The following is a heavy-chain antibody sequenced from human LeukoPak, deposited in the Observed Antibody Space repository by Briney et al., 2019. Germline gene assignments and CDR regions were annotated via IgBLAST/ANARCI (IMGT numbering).Heavy chain of an antibody. CDR2: INPNSGGT. CDR1: GYTFTGYY. V-gene: IGHV1-2*06. Sequence: ASVKVSCKASGYTFTGYYMHWVRQAPGQGLEWMGRINPNSGGTNYAQKFQGRVTMTRDTSIGTAYMELSRLRSDDTAVYYCARDFLPGIAAAGDLFDCWGQGTLVTVSS. J-gene: IGHJ4*02. D-gene: IGHD6-13*01. CDR3: ARDFLPGIAAAGDLFDC.